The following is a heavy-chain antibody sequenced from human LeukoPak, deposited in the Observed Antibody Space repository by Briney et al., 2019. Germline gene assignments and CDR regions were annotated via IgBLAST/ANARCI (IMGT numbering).Heavy chain of an antibody. J-gene: IGHJ4*02. CDR3: ARDQRYSSAWYDEGGYYFDY. CDR1: GYTFTDYY. Sequence: ASVKVSCKASGYTFTDYYMHWVRQAPGQGLEWMGWINPNSGGTKYVQKFQGRVTVTRDTSISTAYMELSGRRSDDTAVYYCARDQRYSSAWYDEGGYYFDYWGQGTPVTVSS. D-gene: IGHD6-19*01. V-gene: IGHV1-2*02. CDR2: INPNSGGT.